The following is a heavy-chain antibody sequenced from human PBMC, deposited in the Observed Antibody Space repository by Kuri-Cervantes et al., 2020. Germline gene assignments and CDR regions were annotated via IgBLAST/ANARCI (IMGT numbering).Heavy chain of an antibody. CDR3: AGVNPYCGGDCWGYFDY. J-gene: IGHJ4*03. CDR2: IYHSGST. Sequence: SETLSLTCAVSGGSISSGGYSWSWIRQPPGKGLEWIGYIYHSGSTYYNPSLKSRVTISVDRPKNQFSLKLSSVTAADTAVYYCAGVNPYCGGDCWGYFDYWGQGTTVTVSS. D-gene: IGHD2-21*02. V-gene: IGHV4-30-2*01. CDR1: GGSISSGGYS.